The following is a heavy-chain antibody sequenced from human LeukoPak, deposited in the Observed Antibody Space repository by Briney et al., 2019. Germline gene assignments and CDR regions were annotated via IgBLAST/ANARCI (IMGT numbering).Heavy chain of an antibody. J-gene: IGHJ4*02. CDR1: GFTFDDYA. CDR3: AKDGSSSWHLGNGFDY. CDR2: ISWDGGST. V-gene: IGHV3-43D*03. D-gene: IGHD6-13*01. Sequence: GGSLRLSCAASGFTFDDYAMHWVRQAPGKGLEWVSLISWDGGSTYYADSVKGRFTISRDNSKNSLYLQMNSLRAEDTALYYCAKDGSSSWHLGNGFDYWGQGTLVTVSS.